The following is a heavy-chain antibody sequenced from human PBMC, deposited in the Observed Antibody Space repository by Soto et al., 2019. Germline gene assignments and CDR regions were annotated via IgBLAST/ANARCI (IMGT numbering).Heavy chain of an antibody. CDR1: GGSITNYY. Sequence: SETLSLTCTVSGGSITNYYWSWIRQPPGKGLEWIGYIHYTGSTNYNPSLNSRVTISVDTSKNQFSLKVTSVTAEDTAVYYCARHVGSSSWTDSWGQGTLVTVSS. CDR2: IHYTGST. CDR3: ARHVGSSSWTDS. V-gene: IGHV4-59*08. D-gene: IGHD6-19*01. J-gene: IGHJ5*01.